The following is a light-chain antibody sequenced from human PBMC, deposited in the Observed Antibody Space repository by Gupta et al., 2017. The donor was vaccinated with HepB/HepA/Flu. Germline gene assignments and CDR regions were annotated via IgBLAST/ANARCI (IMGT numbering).Light chain of an antibody. CDR2: LGS. CDR3: MQALQTPYT. J-gene: IGKJ2*01. V-gene: IGKV2-28*01. CDR1: QSLLYSNGYNY. Sequence: DIVMTQSAVSLPVTPGEPASISCRSSQSLLYSNGYNYLDWYLQRPGQSPQLLIYLGSNRASGVPDRFSSSGSGTDFTLKISRVEGEDVGIYYCMQALQTPYTFGQGTKLEIK.